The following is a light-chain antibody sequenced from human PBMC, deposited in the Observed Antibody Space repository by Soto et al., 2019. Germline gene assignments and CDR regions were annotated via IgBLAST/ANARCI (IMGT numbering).Light chain of an antibody. CDR2: DAS. Sequence: EIVLTQSPATLSLSPGDRATLSCRASQTISTFLAWYQHKPGQAPRLLIYDASSRAAGVPSRFRGSGSGADFSLTIVSLEPEVSAIYYCQHRSGWWTFCQGTKV. CDR3: QHRSGWWT. CDR1: QTISTF. J-gene: IGKJ1*01. V-gene: IGKV3-11*01.